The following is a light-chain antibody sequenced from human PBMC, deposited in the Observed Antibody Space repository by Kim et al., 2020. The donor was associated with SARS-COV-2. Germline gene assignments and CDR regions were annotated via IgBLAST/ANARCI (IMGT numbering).Light chain of an antibody. Sequence: SPGERATFSCRASQSVSSSYSAWYQQKPGQAPRLLIYDASTRATGIPDRFSGSGSGTDFTLTISRLEPEDFVVYYCQQYGSSPQTFGQGTKVDIK. CDR1: QSVSSSY. V-gene: IGKV3-20*01. CDR2: DAS. CDR3: QQYGSSPQT. J-gene: IGKJ1*01.